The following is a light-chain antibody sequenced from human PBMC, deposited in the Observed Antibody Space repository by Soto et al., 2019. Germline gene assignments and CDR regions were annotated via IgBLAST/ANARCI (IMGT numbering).Light chain of an antibody. V-gene: IGKV3-15*01. Sequence: EVVMTQSPAPLSXXLGSRATLSFRASQSVSSYLAWYQQKPGQAPRLLIYDASTRATGIPARFSGSGSGTDFTLSISSLQSEDFAVYYCQQYYNWWTFGQGTKVDIK. J-gene: IGKJ1*01. CDR2: DAS. CDR3: QQYYNWWT. CDR1: QSVSSY.